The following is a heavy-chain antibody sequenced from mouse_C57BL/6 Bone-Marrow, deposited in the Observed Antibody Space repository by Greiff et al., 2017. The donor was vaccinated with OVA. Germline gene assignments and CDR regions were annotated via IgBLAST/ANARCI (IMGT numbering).Heavy chain of an antibody. CDR2: IDPSDSYT. CDR3: ATLGFAD. D-gene: IGHD4-1*01. V-gene: IGHV1-50*01. Sequence: QVQLQQPGAELVKPGASVKLSCKASGYTFTSYWMQWVKQRPGQGLEWIGEIDPSDSYTNYNQKFKGKATLTVDTSSSTAYMQLRSLTGEDSAVYYCATLGFADWGQGTLVTVAA. CDR1: GYTFTSYW. J-gene: IGHJ3*01.